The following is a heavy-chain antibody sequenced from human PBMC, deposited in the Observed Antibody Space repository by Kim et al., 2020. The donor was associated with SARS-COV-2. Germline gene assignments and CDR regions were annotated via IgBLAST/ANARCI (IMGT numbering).Heavy chain of an antibody. J-gene: IGHJ4*02. CDR2: IWYDGSNK. D-gene: IGHD6-19*01. CDR1: GFTFSSYG. CDR3: ARERTVAGTKGLGY. V-gene: IGHV3-33*01. Sequence: GGSLRLSCAASGFTFSSYGMHWVRQAPGKGLEWVAVIWYDGSNKYYADSVKGRFTISRDNSKNTLYLQMNSLRAEDTAVYYCARERTVAGTKGLGYWGQGTLVTVSS.